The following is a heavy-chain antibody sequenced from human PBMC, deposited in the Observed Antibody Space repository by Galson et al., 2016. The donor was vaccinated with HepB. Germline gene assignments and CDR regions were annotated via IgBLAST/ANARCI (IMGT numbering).Heavy chain of an antibody. J-gene: IGHJ4*02. D-gene: IGHD5-24*01. V-gene: IGHV3-30*18. CDR3: AKDAYTWRWLLSFFPDY. CDR1: GFTFSDYG. Sequence: SLRLSCEASGFTFSDYGIHWVRQAPGKGLEWVAVLSFDGINKYYADSVKGRFTISRDNSKNTVYLQVNSLRAEDTAVYYCAKDAYTWRWLLSFFPDYWGQGTLVTVSS. CDR2: LSFDGINK.